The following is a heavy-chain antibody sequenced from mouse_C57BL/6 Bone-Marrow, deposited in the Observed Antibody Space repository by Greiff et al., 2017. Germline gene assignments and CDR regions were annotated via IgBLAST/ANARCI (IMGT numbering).Heavy chain of an antibody. Sequence: VQLQQSVAELVRPGASVKLSCTASGFNIKNTYMHWVKQRPEQGLEWIGRIDPANGNTKYATKFQGKATITADTSSNIAYLQLISLTSEYTAIYYCARYYYGSSQYYFDYWGQGTTLTVSS. D-gene: IGHD1-1*01. J-gene: IGHJ2*01. V-gene: IGHV14-3*01. CDR1: GFNIKNTY. CDR2: IDPANGNT. CDR3: ARYYYGSSQYYFDY.